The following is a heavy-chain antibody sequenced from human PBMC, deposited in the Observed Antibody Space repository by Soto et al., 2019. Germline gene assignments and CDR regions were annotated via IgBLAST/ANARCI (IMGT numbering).Heavy chain of an antibody. CDR2: INPNSGGT. CDR3: ARLGMESGLVVVITGFDY. D-gene: IGHD3-22*01. J-gene: IGHJ4*02. V-gene: IGHV1-2*04. Sequence: ASVKVSCKTSGYTFTGYYMKWVRQAPGQGLEWMGWINPNSGGTNYAQKLQGWVTMTRDTSISTAYMELSRLRSDHTAVYYCARLGMESGLVVVITGFDYWGQGTLVPVSS. CDR1: GYTFTGYY.